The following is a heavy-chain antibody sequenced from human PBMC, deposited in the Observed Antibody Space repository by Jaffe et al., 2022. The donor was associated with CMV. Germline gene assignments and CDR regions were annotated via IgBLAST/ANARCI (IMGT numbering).Heavy chain of an antibody. CDR3: ARVYGSGSYYPDYFDY. V-gene: IGHV4-59*01. J-gene: IGHJ4*02. D-gene: IGHD3-10*01. CDR2: IYYSGST. CDR1: GGSISSYY. Sequence: QVQLQESGPGLVKPSETLSLTCTVSGGSISSYYWSWIRQPPGKGLEWIGYIYYSGSTNYNPSLKSRVTISVDTSKNQFSLKLSSVTAADTAVYYCARVYGSGSYYPDYFDYWGQGTLVTVSS.